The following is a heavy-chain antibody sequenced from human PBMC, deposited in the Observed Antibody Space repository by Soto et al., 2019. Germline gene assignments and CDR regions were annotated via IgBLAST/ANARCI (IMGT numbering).Heavy chain of an antibody. CDR1: GFTFSSYA. CDR3: ASDYDPVGYYYYYGMDV. CDR2: ISGSGGST. D-gene: IGHD5-12*01. V-gene: IGHV3-23*01. Sequence: EVQLLESGGGLVQPGGSLRLSCAASGFTFSSYAMSWVRQAPGKGLEWVSAISGSGGSTYYADSVKGRFTISRDNSKNTLYLQMNSLRAEDTAVYYCASDYDPVGYYYYYGMDVWGQGTTVTVSS. J-gene: IGHJ6*02.